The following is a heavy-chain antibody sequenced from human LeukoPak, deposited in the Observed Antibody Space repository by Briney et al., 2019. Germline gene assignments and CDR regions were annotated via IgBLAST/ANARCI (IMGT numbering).Heavy chain of an antibody. Sequence: GGSLRLSCSASGFTFSSYAMHWVRQAPGKGLEWVAVISYDGSNKYYADSVKGRFTISRDNSKNTLYLQMNSLRAEDTAVYYCARGLYYGDLLAPDYWGQGTLVTVSS. CDR3: ARGLYYGDLLAPDY. J-gene: IGHJ4*02. CDR1: GFTFSSYA. CDR2: ISYDGSNK. D-gene: IGHD4-17*01. V-gene: IGHV3-30-3*01.